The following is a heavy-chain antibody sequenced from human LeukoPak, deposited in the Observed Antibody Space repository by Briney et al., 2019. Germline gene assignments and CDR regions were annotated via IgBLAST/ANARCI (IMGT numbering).Heavy chain of an antibody. V-gene: IGHV1-2*02. Sequence: ASVKVSCKTSGYTFTGYYMHWVRQAPGQGLEWMGWINPNSGGTNYAQKFQGRVTMTRDTSISTAYMELSRLRSDDTAVYYCARESSGSYSGIDYWGQGTPVTVSS. CDR2: INPNSGGT. D-gene: IGHD1-26*01. J-gene: IGHJ4*02. CDR1: GYTFTGYY. CDR3: ARESSGSYSGIDY.